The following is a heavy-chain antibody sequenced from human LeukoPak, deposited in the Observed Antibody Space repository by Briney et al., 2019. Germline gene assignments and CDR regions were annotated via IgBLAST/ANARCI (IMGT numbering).Heavy chain of an antibody. CDR1: GYTFTSYG. D-gene: IGHD3-3*01. Sequence: GASVKVSCKASGYTFTSYGISWVRQAPGQGLEWMGWISDYNGNTNYAQKLQGRVTMTTDTSTSTAYMELRSLRSDDTAVYYRARDYYDFWSGYYTGGLGYWGQGTLVTVSS. J-gene: IGHJ4*02. CDR2: ISDYNGNT. CDR3: ARDYYDFWSGYYTGGLGY. V-gene: IGHV1-18*01.